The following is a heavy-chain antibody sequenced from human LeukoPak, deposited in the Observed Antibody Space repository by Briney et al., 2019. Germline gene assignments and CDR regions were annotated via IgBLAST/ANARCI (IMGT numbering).Heavy chain of an antibody. J-gene: IGHJ1*01. Sequence: ASVTVSCKASGYTFTGYYMHWVRQAPGQGLEWMGWINPNSGGTNYAHKFQGWVTMTRDTSISTAYMELSRLRSDDTAVYYCARGGSITMVRGVIKYFQHWGQGTLVTVSS. CDR1: GYTFTGYY. CDR2: INPNSGGT. D-gene: IGHD3-10*01. CDR3: ARGGSITMVRGVIKYFQH. V-gene: IGHV1-2*04.